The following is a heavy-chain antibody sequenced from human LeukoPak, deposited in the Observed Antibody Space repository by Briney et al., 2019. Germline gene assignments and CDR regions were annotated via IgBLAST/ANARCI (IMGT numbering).Heavy chain of an antibody. J-gene: IGHJ2*01. CDR3: AREVGGYRYGYRPTELYWYFDL. CDR2: IYTSGST. V-gene: IGHV4-61*02. CDR1: GGSISSGPSY. Sequence: PSETLSLTCTVSGGSISSGPSYWNWIRQPAGKGLEWIGRIYTSGSTNYNPSLRGRVTISVDTSKNQFSLRLSSVAAADTAVYYCAREVGGYRYGYRPTELYWYFDLWGRGTLVTVSS. D-gene: IGHD5-18*01.